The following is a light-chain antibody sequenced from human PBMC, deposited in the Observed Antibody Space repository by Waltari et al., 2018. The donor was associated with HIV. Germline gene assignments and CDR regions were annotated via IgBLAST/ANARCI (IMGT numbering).Light chain of an antibody. CDR3: SQTSQFPYT. CDR1: QTLVHDDGRTY. CDR2: KVS. V-gene: IGKV2-24*01. J-gene: IGKJ2*01. Sequence: DIVLTQTPLSLPVTLGQPASISCRSSQTLVHDDGRTYLSWLHQRPGQPPRLLIYKVSDRFSGVPDRFSGSGAKTEFTLKITSVEADDVGVFYCSQTSQFPYTFGQGTNLEI.